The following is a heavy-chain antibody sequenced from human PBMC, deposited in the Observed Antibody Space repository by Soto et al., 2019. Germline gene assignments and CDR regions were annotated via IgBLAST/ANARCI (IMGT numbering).Heavy chain of an antibody. V-gene: IGHV1-69*02. CDR2: IIPILGIT. Sequence: QVQLVQSGAEVKKPGSSMKLSCKASGGTFSSYTISWVRQAPGQGLEWMGRIIPILGITNFAQQFQGRVTITADKSTNTVYMELTSLRSDDTAVYYCATGQEHVVVVTAVPEYFQHWGQGTLVTVSS. CDR1: GGTFSSYT. J-gene: IGHJ1*01. CDR3: ATGQEHVVVVTAVPEYFQH. D-gene: IGHD2-21*02.